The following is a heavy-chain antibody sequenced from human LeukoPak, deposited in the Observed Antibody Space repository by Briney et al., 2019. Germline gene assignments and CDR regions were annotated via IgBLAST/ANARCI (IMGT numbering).Heavy chain of an antibody. Sequence: GGSLRLSCAASAFTFSNYWMSWVRQAPGKGLEWVANIKQDGSEKYYVDSVKGRFTISRDNAKNSLYLQMNSLRAEDTAVYYCASSSGGSWNDAFDIWGQGTMVTVSS. CDR1: AFTFSNYW. V-gene: IGHV3-7*01. CDR2: IKQDGSEK. CDR3: ASSSGGSWNDAFDI. D-gene: IGHD2-15*01. J-gene: IGHJ3*02.